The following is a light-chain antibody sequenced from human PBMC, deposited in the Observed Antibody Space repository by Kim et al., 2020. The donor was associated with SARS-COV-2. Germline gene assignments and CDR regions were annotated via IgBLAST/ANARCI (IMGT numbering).Light chain of an antibody. CDR3: QQYGEPTRT. CDR2: TAS. V-gene: IGKV3-20*01. Sequence: PGRRATRACRARQGVRSNYLTWYQQKPGQAPRLRIYTASTRATGIPDRISGSGSETYFNLTISRLEPEEFAVYYCQQYGEPTRTFGQGTKVDIK. J-gene: IGKJ1*01. CDR1: QGVRSNY.